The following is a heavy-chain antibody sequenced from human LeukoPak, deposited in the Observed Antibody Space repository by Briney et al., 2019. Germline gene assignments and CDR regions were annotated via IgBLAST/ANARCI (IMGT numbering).Heavy chain of an antibody. V-gene: IGHV1-18*01. CDR1: GYTFISYG. Sequence: ASVKVSCKASGYTFISYGITWVRHAPGQGLEWMGWISPYTTKTNYVQKLQGRVTMTTDTSTSTAYMELRSLRSDDTAVYYCAREGGVGPTAPPDYYSYQMDVWGKGTTVTVSS. J-gene: IGHJ6*03. CDR3: AREGGVGPTAPPDYYSYQMDV. CDR2: ISPYTTKT. D-gene: IGHD1-26*01.